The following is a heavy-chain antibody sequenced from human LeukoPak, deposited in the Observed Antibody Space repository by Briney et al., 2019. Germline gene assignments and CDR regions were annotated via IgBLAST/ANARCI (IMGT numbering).Heavy chain of an antibody. J-gene: IGHJ3*02. CDR1: TVSISSYY. CDR3: ARGFQWHPKPNAFDI. CDR2: IYYTGAT. V-gene: IGHV4-59*01. Sequence: SETLSLTCTLSTVSISSYYCSWIRLPPGKALEWIANIYYTGATNYNPTLPRGVAITVDASKGQFSLNLGSVSAAATAVYYCARGFQWHPKPNAFDIWGQGTMVTVSS. D-gene: IGHD2-8*01.